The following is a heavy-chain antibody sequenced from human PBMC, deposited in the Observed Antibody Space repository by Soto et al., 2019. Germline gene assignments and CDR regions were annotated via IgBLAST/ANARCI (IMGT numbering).Heavy chain of an antibody. CDR2: IYHSGST. CDR3: ARDRGNYDFWSGYYSYGMDV. Sequence: PSETLSLTCAVSGVSITSGGYSWSWIREPPGKGLEWIGYIYHSGSTYYNPSLKSRVTISVDRSKNQFSLKLSSVTAADTAVYYCARDRGNYDFWSGYYSYGMDVWGQGTTVTVSS. J-gene: IGHJ6*02. V-gene: IGHV4-30-2*01. D-gene: IGHD3-3*01. CDR1: GVSITSGGYS.